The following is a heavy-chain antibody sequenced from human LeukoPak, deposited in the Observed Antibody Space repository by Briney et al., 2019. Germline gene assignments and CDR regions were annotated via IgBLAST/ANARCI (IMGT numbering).Heavy chain of an antibody. CDR3: AKDAQRGFDYSNSLEY. V-gene: IGHV3-33*06. J-gene: IGHJ4*02. D-gene: IGHD4-11*01. CDR2: IWNDGSNK. Sequence: GRSLRLSCAASGFTFTHYGMHWVRQAPGRGLEWVAVIWNDGSNKYYADSVKGRFTISRDNSQNTVDLHMNSLRAEDTAVYYCAKDAQRGFDYSNSLEYWGKGTLVTVSS. CDR1: GFTFTHYG.